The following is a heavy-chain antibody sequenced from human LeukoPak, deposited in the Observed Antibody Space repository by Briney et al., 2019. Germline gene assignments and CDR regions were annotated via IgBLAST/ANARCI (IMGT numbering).Heavy chain of an antibody. CDR3: AKGVYQSYDTGWYAYF. J-gene: IGHJ4*02. V-gene: IGHV3-23*01. Sequence: GGSLRLSCAASGFTFTNYAMPWVRQAPGKGLEWVSGIGPGGVTTYYADSVRGRFTISRDNSRNTLYLQMNSLRAEDTAAYYCAKGVYQSYDTGWYAYFWGQGTLVAVSS. CDR1: GFTFTNYA. CDR2: IGPGGVTT. D-gene: IGHD6-19*01.